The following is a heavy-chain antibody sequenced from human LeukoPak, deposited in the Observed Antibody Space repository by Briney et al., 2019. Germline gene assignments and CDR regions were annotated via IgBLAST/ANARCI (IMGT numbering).Heavy chain of an antibody. CDR3: ARDWGRRYSSGWYGDFDY. V-gene: IGHV3-30-3*01. J-gene: IGHJ4*02. CDR1: GFTFSNYA. Sequence: GGSLRLSCAASGFTFSNYAMHRVRQAPGKGLEWVAVISYDGSDKYYADSVMGRFTISRDNSKNTLYLQMNSLRPEDTAVYYCARDWGRRYSSGWYGDFDYWGQGTLVTVSS. D-gene: IGHD6-19*01. CDR2: ISYDGSDK.